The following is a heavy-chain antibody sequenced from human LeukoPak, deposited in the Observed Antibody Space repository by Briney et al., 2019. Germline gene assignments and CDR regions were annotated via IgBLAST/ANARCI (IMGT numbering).Heavy chain of an antibody. CDR3: ARGAWGSYYYYYMDV. D-gene: IGHD7-27*01. J-gene: IGHJ6*03. CDR2: ISSGTSFI. V-gene: IGHV3-21*01. CDR1: GFTFSSYS. Sequence: PGGSLRLSCAASGFTFSSYSINWVRQAPGKGLEWVSSISSGTSFIYYADSVKGRFTISRDNAKNALYLQMNSLRAEDTAVYYCARGAWGSYYYYYMDVWGKGTTVTVSS.